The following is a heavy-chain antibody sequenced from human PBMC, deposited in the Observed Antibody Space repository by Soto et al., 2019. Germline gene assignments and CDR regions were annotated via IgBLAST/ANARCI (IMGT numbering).Heavy chain of an antibody. V-gene: IGHV5-51*01. CDR3: ARLRSRYDGYDYFDY. J-gene: IGHJ4*02. CDR1: GYSFTTYW. D-gene: IGHD5-12*01. Sequence: GESLKISCKGSGYSFTTYWIGWVRQMPGKGLEWMGIIYPGDSDTRYSPSFQGQVTISADKSISTAYLQWSSLKASDTAMYYCARLRSRYDGYDYFDYWGQGTLVTVSS. CDR2: IYPGDSDT.